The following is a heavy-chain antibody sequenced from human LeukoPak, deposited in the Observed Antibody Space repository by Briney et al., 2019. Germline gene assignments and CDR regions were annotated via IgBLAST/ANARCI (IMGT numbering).Heavy chain of an antibody. CDR1: GGSFSGCY. V-gene: IGHV4-34*01. D-gene: IGHD3-22*01. J-gene: IGHJ5*02. CDR2: INHSGST. Sequence: PSETLSLTCAVYGGSFSGCYWSWIRQPPGKGLEWIGEINHSGSTNYNPSLKSRVTISVDTSKNQFSLKLSSVTAADTAVYYCARGRLHYYDSSGHNWFDPWGQGTLVTVSS. CDR3: ARGRLHYYDSSGHNWFDP.